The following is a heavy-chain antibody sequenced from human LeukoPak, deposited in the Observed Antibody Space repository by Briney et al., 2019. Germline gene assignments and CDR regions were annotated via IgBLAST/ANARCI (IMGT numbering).Heavy chain of an antibody. CDR1: GFTFGDYV. V-gene: IGHV3-49*04. Sequence: PGGSLRLSCTASGFTFGDYVMSWVRQAPGKGLEWGGFIRSKAYGGTTEYAASVKGRFTISRDDSKSIAYLQMNSLKTEDTAVYYCTRGKYYDFWSGYYPDYWGQGTLVTVSS. J-gene: IGHJ4*02. CDR3: TRGKYYDFWSGYYPDY. CDR2: IRSKAYGGTT. D-gene: IGHD3-3*01.